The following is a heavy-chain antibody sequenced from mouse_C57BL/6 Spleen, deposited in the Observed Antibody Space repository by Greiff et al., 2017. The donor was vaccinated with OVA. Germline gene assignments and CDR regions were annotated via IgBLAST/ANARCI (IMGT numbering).Heavy chain of an antibody. Sequence: EVMLVESGGGLVKPGGSLKLSCADSGFTFSEYGMHWVRQAPEKGLEWVAYISSGSSTIYYADTVKGRFTISRDNAKNTLFLQMTSLRSEDTAMYYCARPKWDYWGQGTTLTVSS. V-gene: IGHV5-17*01. D-gene: IGHD1-3*01. CDR3: ARPKWDY. CDR2: ISSGSSTI. J-gene: IGHJ2*01. CDR1: GFTFSEYG.